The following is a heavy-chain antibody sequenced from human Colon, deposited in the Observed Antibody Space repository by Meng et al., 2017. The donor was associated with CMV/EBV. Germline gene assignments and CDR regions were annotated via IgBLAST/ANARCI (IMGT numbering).Heavy chain of an antibody. D-gene: IGHD3-3*01. CDR3: ARLGYDFWSGYYTRVIYYFDY. V-gene: IGHV4-39*01. CDR2: IYYSGST. CDR1: GGSVSSGSYY. J-gene: IGHJ4*02. Sequence: SETLSLTCTVSGGSVSSGSYYWSWIRQPPGKGLEWIGYIYYSGSTYYNPSLKSRVTISVDTSKNQFSLKLSSVTAADTAVYYCARLGYDFWSGYYTRVIYYFDYWGQGTLVTVSS.